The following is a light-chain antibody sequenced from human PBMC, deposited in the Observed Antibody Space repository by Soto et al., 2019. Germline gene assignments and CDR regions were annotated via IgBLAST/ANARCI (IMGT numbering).Light chain of an antibody. V-gene: IGKV3D-20*01. J-gene: IGKJ4*01. CDR1: QSVSTNY. CDR3: QQYGSSPS. Sequence: IVLTQSPATLSLSPREREKLFCGASQSVSTNYVAWYQQKPGLAPRLLIYDASSRAAGISHRFSGSGSGTDFTLTISRLEPEDFAVYYCQQYGSSPSFGGGTKADI. CDR2: DAS.